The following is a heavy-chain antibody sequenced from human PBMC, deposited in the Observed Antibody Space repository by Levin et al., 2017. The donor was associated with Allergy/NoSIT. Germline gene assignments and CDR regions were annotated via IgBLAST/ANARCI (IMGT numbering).Heavy chain of an antibody. Sequence: EASVKVSCKASGYTFTGYYMHWVRQAPGQGLEWMGWINPNSGGTNYAQKFQGWVTMTRDTSISTAYMELSRLRSDDTAVYYCARMDTDGDYYYGMDVWGQGTTVTVSS. D-gene: IGHD5-18*01. CDR3: ARMDTDGDYYYGMDV. J-gene: IGHJ6*02. CDR2: INPNSGGT. V-gene: IGHV1-2*04. CDR1: GYTFTGYY.